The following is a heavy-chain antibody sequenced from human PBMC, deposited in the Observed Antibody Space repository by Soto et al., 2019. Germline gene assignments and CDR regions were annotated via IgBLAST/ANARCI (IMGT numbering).Heavy chain of an antibody. V-gene: IGHV1-3*05. CDR3: TREDY. Sequence: QVQLVKSGAEEKKPGASVKASCKASGYTFSNYVIHWVRQAPGQGLEWLGWINAGNGNTQYSQKFQGRVTITRDTSASTAYMELNSLRSEDTAVYYCTREDYWGRGTLVTVSS. CDR2: INAGNGNT. CDR1: GYTFSNYV. J-gene: IGHJ4*02.